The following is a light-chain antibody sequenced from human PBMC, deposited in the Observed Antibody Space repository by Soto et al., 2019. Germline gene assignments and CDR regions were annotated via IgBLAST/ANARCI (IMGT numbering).Light chain of an antibody. CDR3: MQAAQLPLT. CDR1: QSLVFSNGRTF. Sequence: VMTQTPVSLSVTPGQPASMSCKSSQSLVFSNGRTFLYWYLQRPGQPPRLLMNEVSIRSSGVPDRIIGSGSGTDFTLKISRVEAEDIGVYYCMQAAQLPLTFGGGTKVEI. V-gene: IGKV2D-29*01. J-gene: IGKJ4*01. CDR2: EVS.